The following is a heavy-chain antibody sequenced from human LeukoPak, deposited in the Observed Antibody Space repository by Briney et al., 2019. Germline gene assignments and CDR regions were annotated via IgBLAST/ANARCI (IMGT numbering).Heavy chain of an antibody. V-gene: IGHV4-4*02. D-gene: IGHD2-2*01. CDR2: IYHSGST. CDR1: GGSISSSNW. Sequence: SGTLSLTCAVSGGSISSSNWWSWVRQPPGKGLEWIGEIYHSGSTNYNPSLKSRVTISVDKSKNQFSLKLSSVTAADTAVYYCARVDCSSTSCYEMYWGQGTLVTVSS. CDR3: ARVDCSSTSCYEMY. J-gene: IGHJ4*02.